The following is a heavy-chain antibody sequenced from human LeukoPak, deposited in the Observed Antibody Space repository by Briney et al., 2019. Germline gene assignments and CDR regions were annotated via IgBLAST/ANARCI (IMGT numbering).Heavy chain of an antibody. Sequence: QPGGSLRLSCAASGFTFSRYAMSWVRQAPGKGLEWVSAISGSGGSTYYADSVKGRFTISRDNSKNTLYLQMNSLRAEDTAVYYCAKSELLPGYFDYWGQGTLVTVSS. CDR3: AKSELLPGYFDY. CDR1: GFTFSRYA. D-gene: IGHD1-7*01. J-gene: IGHJ4*02. CDR2: ISGSGGST. V-gene: IGHV3-23*01.